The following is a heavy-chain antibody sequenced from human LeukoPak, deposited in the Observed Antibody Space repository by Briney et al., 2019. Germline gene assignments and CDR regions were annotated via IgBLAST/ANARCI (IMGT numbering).Heavy chain of an antibody. CDR1: GGSFSGYY. CDR2: IYTSGST. J-gene: IGHJ4*02. CDR3: ARSIHHYYGSGSYDY. D-gene: IGHD3-10*01. V-gene: IGHV4-59*10. Sequence: SETLSLTCAVYGGSFSGYYWSWIRQPAGKGLEWIGRIYTSGSTNYNPSLKSRVTISVDTSKNQFSLKLSSVTAADTAVYYCARSIHHYYGSGSYDYWGQGTLVTVSS.